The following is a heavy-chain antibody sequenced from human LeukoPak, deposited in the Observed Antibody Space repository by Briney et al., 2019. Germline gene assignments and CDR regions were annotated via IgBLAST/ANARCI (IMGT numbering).Heavy chain of an antibody. CDR2: IYYNGNT. Sequence: SETLSLTCTVSGASISSSYWSWLRQPPRKRLEWIGYIYYNGNTNSNPSLKSRVTISVDKSKNQFSLKLSSVTAADTAVYYCVRGNYDDRGYSNAFDLWGQGAMATVSS. CDR3: VRGNYDDRGYSNAFDL. CDR1: GASISSSY. D-gene: IGHD3-22*01. V-gene: IGHV4-59*01. J-gene: IGHJ3*01.